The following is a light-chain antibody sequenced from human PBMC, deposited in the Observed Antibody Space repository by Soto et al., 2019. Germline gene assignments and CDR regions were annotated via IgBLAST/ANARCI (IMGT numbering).Light chain of an antibody. CDR1: QSVSSN. CDR3: QQYNNWTRT. J-gene: IGKJ1*01. CDR2: GAS. V-gene: IGKV3-15*01. Sequence: EIVMTQSPATLSVSPGERATLSCRASQSVSSNLAWYQQKPGQAPRLLIDGASTRATGIPARFSGSGSGTEFTLTISSRQSEEFEVYYCQQYNNWTRTFGQGTKVEIK.